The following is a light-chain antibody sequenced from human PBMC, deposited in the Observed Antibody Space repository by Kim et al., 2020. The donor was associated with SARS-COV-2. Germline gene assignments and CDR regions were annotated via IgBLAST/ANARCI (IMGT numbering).Light chain of an antibody. J-gene: IGKJ5*01. CDR2: GAT. CDR1: QDIRND. Sequence: SACVEDRVTITCRESQDIRNDLGWYQQNTGRAPKSIIYGATSLQRRVPSRFSGSGSRTEFTLTISSVQPEDFATYFFLQHSTYPITFGQGTRLGIK. V-gene: IGKV1-17*01. CDR3: LQHSTYPIT.